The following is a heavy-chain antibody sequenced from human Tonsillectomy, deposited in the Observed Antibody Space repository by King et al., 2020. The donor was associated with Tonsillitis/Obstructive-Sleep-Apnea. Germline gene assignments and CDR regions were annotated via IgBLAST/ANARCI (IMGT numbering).Heavy chain of an antibody. CDR2: MNPYSGNT. CDR1: GYTFTNYD. CDR3: AMGIGIYYAGRDY. Sequence: VQLVQSGAEVKKPGASVKVSCKASGYTFTNYDINWVRQATGQGREWMGWMNPYSGNTGYAQKFQGRVTMTRNTSISTAYLELSSLRSEDTAVYYCAMGIGIYYAGRDYWGQGTLVTVSS. D-gene: IGHD1-26*01. J-gene: IGHJ4*02. V-gene: IGHV1-8*01.